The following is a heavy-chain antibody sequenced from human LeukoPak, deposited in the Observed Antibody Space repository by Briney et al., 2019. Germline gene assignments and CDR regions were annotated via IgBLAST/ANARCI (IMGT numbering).Heavy chain of an antibody. J-gene: IGHJ4*02. D-gene: IGHD3-10*01. V-gene: IGHV3-23*01. CDR1: GFTFSSYG. CDR2: ISGSGGST. Sequence: GGSLRLSCAASGFTFSSYGMSWVRQAPGKGLEWVSAISGSGGSTYYADSVKGRFTISRDNSKNTLYLQMNSPRAEDTAVYYCAKDLGNYYGSGVDHWGQGTLVTVSS. CDR3: AKDLGNYYGSGVDH.